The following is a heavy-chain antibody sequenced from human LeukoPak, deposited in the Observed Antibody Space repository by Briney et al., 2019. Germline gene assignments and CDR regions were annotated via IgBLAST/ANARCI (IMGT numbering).Heavy chain of an antibody. CDR1: GGSISSYY. CDR2: INHSGST. Sequence: PSETLSLTCTVSGGSISSYYWSWIRQPPGKGLEWIGEINHSGSTNYNPSLKSRVTISVDTSKNQFSLKLSSVTAADTAVYYCARAPRWYYYYYGMDVWGQGTTVTVSS. J-gene: IGHJ6*02. CDR3: ARAPRWYYYYYGMDV. D-gene: IGHD6-13*01. V-gene: IGHV4-34*01.